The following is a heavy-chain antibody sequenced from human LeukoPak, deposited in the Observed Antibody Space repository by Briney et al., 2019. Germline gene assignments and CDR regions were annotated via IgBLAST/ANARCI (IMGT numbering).Heavy chain of an antibody. V-gene: IGHV1-18*01. D-gene: IGHD3-3*01. Sequence: GASVKVSCKASGYTLTSYGISWVRQAPGQGLEWMGWISAYNGNTNYAQKLQGRVTMTTDTSTSTAYMELRSLRSDDTAVYYCARDPTYYDFWSGYYTGGNFDYWGQGTLVTVSS. CDR1: GYTLTSYG. CDR2: ISAYNGNT. J-gene: IGHJ4*02. CDR3: ARDPTYYDFWSGYYTGGNFDY.